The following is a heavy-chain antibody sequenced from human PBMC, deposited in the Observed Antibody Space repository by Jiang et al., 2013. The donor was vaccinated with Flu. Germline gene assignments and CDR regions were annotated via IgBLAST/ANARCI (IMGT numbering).Heavy chain of an antibody. Sequence: LLKPSETLSLTCAVYGGSFSGYYWSWIRQPPGKGLEWIGEINHSGSTNYNPSLKSRVTISVDTSKNQFSLKLSSVTAADTAVYYCARSVVVPAAIARKYYYYYGMDVWGKGPRSPSPQ. CDR1: GGSFSGYY. J-gene: IGHJ6*01. CDR2: INHSGST. CDR3: ARSVVVPAAIARKYYYYYGMDV. D-gene: IGHD2-2*02. V-gene: IGHV4-34*01.